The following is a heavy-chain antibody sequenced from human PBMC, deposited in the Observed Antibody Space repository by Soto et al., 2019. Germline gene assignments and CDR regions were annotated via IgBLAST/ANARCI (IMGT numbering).Heavy chain of an antibody. CDR1: GFTVSSNY. V-gene: IGHV3-66*01. CDR2: IYSGGST. Sequence: PGGSLRLSCAASGFTVSSNYMSWVRQAPGKGLEWVSVIYSGGSTYYADSVKGRFTISRDNSKNTLYLQMNSLRAEDTAVYYCARGGWELHYGMDVWGQGTTVTVSS. D-gene: IGHD1-26*01. J-gene: IGHJ6*02. CDR3: ARGGWELHYGMDV.